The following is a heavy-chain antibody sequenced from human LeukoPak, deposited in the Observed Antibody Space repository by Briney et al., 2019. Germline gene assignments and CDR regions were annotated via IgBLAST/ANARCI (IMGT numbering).Heavy chain of an antibody. CDR3: ARGGYCSSTSCYSSLGFDP. V-gene: IGHV4-34*01. J-gene: IGHJ5*02. CDR2: INHSGST. Sequence: SETLSLTCAVYGGSLSGYFWSWIRQPPGKGLEWIGEINHSGSTNYNPSLKSRVTISVDTSKNQFSLKLSSVTAADTAVYYCARGGYCSSTSCYSSLGFDPWGQGTLVTVSS. D-gene: IGHD2-2*01. CDR1: GGSLSGYF.